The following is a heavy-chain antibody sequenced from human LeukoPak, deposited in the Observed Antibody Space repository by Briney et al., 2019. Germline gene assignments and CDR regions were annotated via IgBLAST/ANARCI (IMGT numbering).Heavy chain of an antibody. Sequence: PGGSLRLSCAASGFIFSSYAMSWVRQAPGKGLEWVSTISVTVGSTYYADSVKGRFTISRDNSKNTVYLPMNSLRAEDTAVYYCAKDRSCINDVCHWDFDYWGRGSGVPVSS. CDR2: ISVTVGST. CDR1: GFIFSSYA. CDR3: AKDRSCINDVCHWDFDY. D-gene: IGHD2-8*01. J-gene: IGHJ4*02. V-gene: IGHV3-23*01.